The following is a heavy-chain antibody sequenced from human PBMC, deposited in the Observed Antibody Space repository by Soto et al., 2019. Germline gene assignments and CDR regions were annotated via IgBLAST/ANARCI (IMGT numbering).Heavy chain of an antibody. CDR2: INPNSGGT. D-gene: IGHD6-6*01. J-gene: IGHJ4*02. V-gene: IGHV1-2*02. Sequence: ASVTVSCQASGCTFSYYYIHWVRQAPGQGLEWMGWINPNSGGTNSAQNFQGRVTMTRDTSISTAYMELSRLRSDDTAVYFWAKLGQYSTSAGQLDYWGQGTLVTVSS. CDR1: GCTFSYYY. CDR3: AKLGQYSTSAGQLDY.